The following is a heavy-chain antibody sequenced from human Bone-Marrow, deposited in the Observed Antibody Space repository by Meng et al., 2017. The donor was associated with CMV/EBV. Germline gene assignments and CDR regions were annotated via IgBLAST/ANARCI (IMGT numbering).Heavy chain of an antibody. CDR1: GFTFSNAW. CDR2: IRYDGSNK. CDR3: TPDTPPHWVFDH. J-gene: IGHJ4*02. Sequence: GGSLRLSCAASGFTFSNAWMSWVRQAPGKGLEWVAFIRYDGSNKYYADSVKGRFTISRDNSKNTLYLQMNSLKTEDTAVYYCTPDTPPHWVFDHWGQGTLVTVSS. V-gene: IGHV3-30*02. D-gene: IGHD5-18*01.